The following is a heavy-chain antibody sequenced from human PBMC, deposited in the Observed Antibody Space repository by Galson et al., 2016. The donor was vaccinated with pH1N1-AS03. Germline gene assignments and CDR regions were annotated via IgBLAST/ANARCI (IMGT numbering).Heavy chain of an antibody. Sequence: SLRLSCAASGFTFSSYGMHWVRQTPGKGLEWVAVIWYDGSNKYYADSVRGRFTISRDNSKNTLYLQMSSLRAEDTAVYYCAREPWGSTQGEYWGQGTLVTVSS. D-gene: IGHD3-16*01. CDR1: GFTFSSYG. V-gene: IGHV3-33*01. CDR2: IWYDGSNK. J-gene: IGHJ4*02. CDR3: AREPWGSTQGEY.